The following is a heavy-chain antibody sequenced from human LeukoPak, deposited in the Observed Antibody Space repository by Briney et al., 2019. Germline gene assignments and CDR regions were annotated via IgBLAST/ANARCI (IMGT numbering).Heavy chain of an antibody. V-gene: IGHV4-31*11. D-gene: IGHD3-22*01. CDR1: GGSFSGYY. Sequence: SETLSLTCAVYGGSFSGYYWSWIRQHPGKGLEWIGYIYYSGSTYYNPSLKSRVTISVDTSKNQFSLKLSSVTAADTAVYYCAREIRGYYYDSSGYSNAEYYFDYWGQGTLVTVSS. CDR2: IYYSGST. CDR3: AREIRGYYYDSSGYSNAEYYFDY. J-gene: IGHJ4*02.